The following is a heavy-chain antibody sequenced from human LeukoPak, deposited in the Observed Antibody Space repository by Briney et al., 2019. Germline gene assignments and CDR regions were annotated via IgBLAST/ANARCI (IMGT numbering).Heavy chain of an antibody. CDR2: ISYDGSNK. Sequence: GGSLRLSCAASGFTFSSYAMHWVRQAPGKGLEWVAVISYDGSNKYYADSVKGRFTISRDNSKNTLYLQMNSLRAEDTAVYYCAKPTTMVRGVIMADYWGQGTLVTVSS. V-gene: IGHV3-30*04. J-gene: IGHJ4*02. D-gene: IGHD3-10*01. CDR1: GFTFSSYA. CDR3: AKPTTMVRGVIMADY.